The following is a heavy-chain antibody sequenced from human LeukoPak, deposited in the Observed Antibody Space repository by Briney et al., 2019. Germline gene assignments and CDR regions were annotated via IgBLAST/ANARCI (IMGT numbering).Heavy chain of an antibody. V-gene: IGHV3-23*01. J-gene: IGHJ6*03. CDR2: ISGSGGST. D-gene: IGHD3-3*01. Sequence: PGGSLRLSCAASGFTFSSYAMSWVRQAPGKGLEWVSAISGSGGSTYYADSVKGRFTISRDNSKNTLYLQMNSLRAEDTAVYYCAKDRGVTLFGVGKNSMDVWGKGTTVTVSS. CDR3: AKDRGVTLFGVGKNSMDV. CDR1: GFTFSSYA.